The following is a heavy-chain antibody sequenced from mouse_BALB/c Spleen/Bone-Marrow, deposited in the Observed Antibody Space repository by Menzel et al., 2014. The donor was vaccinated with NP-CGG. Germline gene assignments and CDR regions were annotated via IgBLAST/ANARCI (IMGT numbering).Heavy chain of an antibody. J-gene: IGHJ2*01. CDR1: GYAFSNYW. V-gene: IGHV1-80*01. Sequence: LVESGAELVRPGSSVKISCEASGYAFSNYWMNWVKQRPGQGLEWIGQIFPGDGDTNYNGKFKGKATLTADKSSSTAYMQLNSLTSEDSAVYFCARSNYGYDVYFDYWGLGTTLTVSS. D-gene: IGHD2-2*01. CDR2: IFPGDGDT. CDR3: ARSNYGYDVYFDY.